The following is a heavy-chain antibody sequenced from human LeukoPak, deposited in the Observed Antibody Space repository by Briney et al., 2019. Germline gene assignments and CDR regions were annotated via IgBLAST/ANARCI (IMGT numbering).Heavy chain of an antibody. CDR1: GYTFTGYY. CDR2: INPNSGGT. V-gene: IGHV1-2*02. D-gene: IGHD5-12*01. CDR3: ARDLDLDIVATIPDY. Sequence: ASVKVSCKASGYTFTGYYMHWVRQAPGQGLEWMGWINPNSGGTNYAQKFQGRVTMTRDTSISTAYMELSRLRSDDTAVYYCARDLDLDIVATIPDYWGQGTLVTVSS. J-gene: IGHJ4*02.